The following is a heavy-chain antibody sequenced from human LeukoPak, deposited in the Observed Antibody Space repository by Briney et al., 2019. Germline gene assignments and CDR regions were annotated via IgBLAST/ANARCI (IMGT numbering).Heavy chain of an antibody. V-gene: IGHV3-21*01. J-gene: IGHJ4*02. Sequence: KTGGSLRLSCAASGFTFSSYSMNWVRQAPGKGLEWVSSISSSSSYIYYADSVKGRFTISRDNAKNSLYLQMNSLRAEETAVYYCARDPQRGHFDYWGQGTLVTVSS. CDR3: ARDPQRGHFDY. CDR1: GFTFSSYS. D-gene: IGHD5-24*01. CDR2: ISSSSSYI.